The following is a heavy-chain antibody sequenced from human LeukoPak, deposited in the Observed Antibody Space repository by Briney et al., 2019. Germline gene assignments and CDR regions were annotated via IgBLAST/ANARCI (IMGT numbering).Heavy chain of an antibody. J-gene: IGHJ6*03. CDR2: IYPGDSDT. V-gene: IGHV5-51*01. CDR1: GYSFTSYW. D-gene: IGHD3-10*01. CDR3: ARLSYYGSGSLYYYYYYMDV. Sequence: GESLKISCKGSGYSFTSYWIGWVRQMPGKGLEWMGIIYPGDSDTRYSPSFPCQVIISADKSISTAYLQWSSLKASDTAMYYCARLSYYGSGSLYYYYYYMDVWGKGTTVTVSS.